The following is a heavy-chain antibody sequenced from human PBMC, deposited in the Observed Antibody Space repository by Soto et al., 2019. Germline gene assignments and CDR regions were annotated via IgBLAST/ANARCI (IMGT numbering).Heavy chain of an antibody. J-gene: IGHJ4*02. CDR1: GYTFTSYY. Sequence: ASVKVSCQASGYTFTSYYMHWVRPAPGQGLEWMGIINLSGGSTSYAQKFQGRVTMTRDTSTSTVYMELSSMRSEDTAVYYWARGARHKSFYDFWSGCRYIRGDYFDYWGQGTLVTVSS. V-gene: IGHV1-46*01. CDR3: ARGARHKSFYDFWSGCRYIRGDYFDY. D-gene: IGHD3-3*01. CDR2: INLSGGST.